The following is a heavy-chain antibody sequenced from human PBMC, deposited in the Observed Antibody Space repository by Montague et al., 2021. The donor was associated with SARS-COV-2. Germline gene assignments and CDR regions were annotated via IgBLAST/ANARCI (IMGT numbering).Heavy chain of an antibody. CDR1: GGSISSSNYY. J-gene: IGHJ4*02. V-gene: IGHV4-39*02. CDR3: ARDVRYYDFWSGRAQTSPDY. CDR2: IYDSGST. D-gene: IGHD3-3*01. Sequence: SETLSLTRTLSGGSISSSNYYWDWVRQPPGKGLEWIGSIYDSGSTYCXPSLKSRVTISVDTSKNHFSLKLSSVTAADTAVYYCARDVRYYDFWSGRAQTSPDYWGQGTLVTVSS.